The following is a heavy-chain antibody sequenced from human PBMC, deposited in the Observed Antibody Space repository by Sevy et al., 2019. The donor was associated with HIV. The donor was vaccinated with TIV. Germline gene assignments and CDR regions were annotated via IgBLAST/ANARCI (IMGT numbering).Heavy chain of an antibody. Sequence: KQSQTLSLTCAISGDSVSSNSAAWNWIWQSPSRGLEWLGRTYYRSKWYNDYAVSVKSRITINPDTSKNQFSLQLNSVPPEDTAVYYCARVYLDCSGGSCYSGWFDPWGQGTLVTVSS. J-gene: IGHJ5*02. V-gene: IGHV6-1*01. D-gene: IGHD2-15*01. CDR2: TYYRSKWYN. CDR3: ARVYLDCSGGSCYSGWFDP. CDR1: GDSVSSNSAA.